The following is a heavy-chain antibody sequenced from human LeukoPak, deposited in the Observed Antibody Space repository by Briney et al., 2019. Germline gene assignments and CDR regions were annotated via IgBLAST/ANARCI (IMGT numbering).Heavy chain of an antibody. D-gene: IGHD2-15*01. J-gene: IGHJ4*02. CDR1: GGTFSSYA. Sequence: SVKVSCKASGGTFSSYAISSVRQAPGQGLEWMGRNIPILGIANYAQKFQGRVTITADKSTSTAYMELSSLRSEDTAVYYCATLAVAAKDRTIYYFDYWGQGTLVTVSS. CDR3: ATLAVAAKDRTIYYFDY. CDR2: NIPILGIA. V-gene: IGHV1-69*10.